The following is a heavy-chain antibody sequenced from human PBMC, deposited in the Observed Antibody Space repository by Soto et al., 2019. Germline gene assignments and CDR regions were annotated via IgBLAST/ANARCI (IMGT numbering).Heavy chain of an antibody. J-gene: IGHJ4*02. CDR1: GFTFSTYA. Sequence: GGSLRLSCVASGFTFSTYAMGWVRQAPGKGLEWVSSISGSSSSIHYVDSVKGRFTISRDNSKNTLYLQMSSLRVDDTAVYYCAKVRNWGGGWYYFDYWGQGTLVTVSS. V-gene: IGHV3-23*01. CDR2: ISGSSSSI. CDR3: AKVRNWGGGWYYFDY. D-gene: IGHD7-27*01.